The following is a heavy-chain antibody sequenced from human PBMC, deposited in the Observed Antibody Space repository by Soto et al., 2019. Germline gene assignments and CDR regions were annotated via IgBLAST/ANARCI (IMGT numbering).Heavy chain of an antibody. Sequence: PSETLSLTCTVSCGSISSGGYYWSWIRQNPRKAQERIEHTYHSGNPYYQQSLKSRVIISVDSSKNQFTMKVRSVTVADTAVNECAMETFCDYVCYFDPWGQGILVTVSS. D-gene: IGHD2-21*02. V-gene: IGHV4-30-2*01. CDR1: CGSISSGGYY. CDR2: TYHSGNP. CDR3: AMETFCDYVCYFDP. J-gene: IGHJ5*02.